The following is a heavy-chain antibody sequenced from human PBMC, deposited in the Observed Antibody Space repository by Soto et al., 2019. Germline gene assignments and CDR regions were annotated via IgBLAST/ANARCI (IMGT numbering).Heavy chain of an antibody. CDR1: GDSISSADYY. J-gene: IGHJ6*02. CDR3: ARDLWVEPELYYYGMDV. CDR2: IFYSGTT. V-gene: IGHV4-30-4*01. Sequence: SETLFLTGTVSGDSISSADYYWSWIRQTPGKGLEWIGHIFYSGTTYYNPSLKSRLTISVDTSKNHFSLRLTSVTAADTAVYYCARDLWVEPELYYYGMDVWGQGTTVTVSS. D-gene: IGHD1-1*01.